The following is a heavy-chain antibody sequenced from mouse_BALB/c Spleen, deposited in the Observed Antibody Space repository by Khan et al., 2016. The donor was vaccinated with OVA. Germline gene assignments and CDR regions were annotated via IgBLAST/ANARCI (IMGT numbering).Heavy chain of an antibody. Sequence: QIQLVQSGPDLTKPGETVKISCKASGYTFTNYGINWVKQAPGKGLKWMGWIYTYTGEPTYADDFKGRFAFSLETSASTAYLQLNNLKNEDTATDFCARGGRRAMDYWGQGTSVTVSS. J-gene: IGHJ4*01. CDR2: IYTYTGEP. D-gene: IGHD3-3*01. V-gene: IGHV9-3-1*01. CDR3: ARGGRRAMDY. CDR1: GYTFTNYG.